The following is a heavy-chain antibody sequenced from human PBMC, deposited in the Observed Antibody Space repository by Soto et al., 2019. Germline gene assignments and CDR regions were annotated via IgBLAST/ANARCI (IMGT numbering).Heavy chain of an antibody. CDR2: ISYDGSNK. CDR1: GFTFSSYG. J-gene: IGHJ4*02. V-gene: IGHV3-30*03. D-gene: IGHD3-22*01. Sequence: GSLRLSCAASGFTFSSYGMHWVRQAPGKGLEWVAVISYDGSNKYYADSVKGRFTISRDNSKNTLYLQMNSLRAEDTAVYYCALGYYYDSSGFPPFDYWGQGTLVTVSS. CDR3: ALGYYYDSSGFPPFDY.